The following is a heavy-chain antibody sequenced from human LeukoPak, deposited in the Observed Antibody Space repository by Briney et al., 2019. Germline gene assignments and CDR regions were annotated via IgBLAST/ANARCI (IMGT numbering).Heavy chain of an antibody. CDR1: GFTFSSYA. Sequence: GGSLRLSCAASGFTFSSYAVSWVRQAPGKGLEWVSSISGSGGSTYSADSVKGRFTISRDNSKNTLYLQMNSLRAEDTAVYYCAKDRSCTNDICHGDFDYWGQGTLVTVSS. CDR3: AKDRSCTNDICHGDFDY. D-gene: IGHD2-8*01. CDR2: ISGSGGST. J-gene: IGHJ4*02. V-gene: IGHV3-23*01.